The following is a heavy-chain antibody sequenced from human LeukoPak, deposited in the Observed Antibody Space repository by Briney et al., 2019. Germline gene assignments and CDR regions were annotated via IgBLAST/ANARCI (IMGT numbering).Heavy chain of an antibody. CDR3: ATGITMVRGVKTDYYYYGMDV. V-gene: IGHV3-48*04. D-gene: IGHD3-10*01. J-gene: IGHJ6*02. CDR2: ISSSGSTI. CDR1: GFTFSSYS. Sequence: PGGSLRLSCAASGFTFSSYSMNWVRQAPGKGLEWVSYISSSGSTIYYADSVKGRFTISRDNAKDSLYLQMNSLRAEDTAVYYCATGITMVRGVKTDYYYYGMDVWGQGTTVTVSS.